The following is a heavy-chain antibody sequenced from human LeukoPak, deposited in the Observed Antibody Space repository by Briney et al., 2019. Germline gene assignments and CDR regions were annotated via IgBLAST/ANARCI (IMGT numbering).Heavy chain of an antibody. CDR3: ARSYYGSGSYFRFDP. CDR1: GYSFTSYW. V-gene: IGHV5-51*04. D-gene: IGHD3-10*01. CDR2: IYPGDSDA. Sequence: GESLRISCKGSGYSFTSYWIAWVRQMPGKGLEWMGIIYPGDSDARYRPSFQGQVIISADKPTSTAYLQWSSLKASDTAMYYCARSYYGSGSYFRFDPWGQGTLVTVSS. J-gene: IGHJ5*02.